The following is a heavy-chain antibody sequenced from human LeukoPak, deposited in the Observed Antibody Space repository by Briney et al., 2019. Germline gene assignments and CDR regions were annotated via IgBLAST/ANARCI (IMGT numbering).Heavy chain of an antibody. CDR3: ARATGGAAAADFDP. J-gene: IGHJ5*02. V-gene: IGHV4-31*03. Sequence: SETLSLTCTVSGGSISSGGYYWSWIRQHPGKGLEWIGYIYYSGSTYYNPSLKSRVTISVDTSKNQFSLKLSSVTAADTAVYYCARATGGAAAADFDPWGQGTLVTVSS. CDR2: IYYSGST. CDR1: GGSISSGGYY. D-gene: IGHD6-13*01.